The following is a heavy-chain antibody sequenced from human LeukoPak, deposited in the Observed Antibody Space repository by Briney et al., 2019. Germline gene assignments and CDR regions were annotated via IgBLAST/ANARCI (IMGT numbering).Heavy chain of an antibody. V-gene: IGHV1-18*01. D-gene: IGHD3-22*01. CDR3: AREDYYDSSGYYPTTRIFDY. CDR2: ISAYNGNT. J-gene: IGHJ4*02. Sequence: SVKVSCKASGYTFTSYGISWVRQAPGQGLEWMGWISAYNGNTNYAQKLQGRVTMTTDTSTSTAYMELRSLRSDDTAVYYCAREDYYDSSGYYPTTRIFDYWGQGTLVTVSS. CDR1: GYTFTSYG.